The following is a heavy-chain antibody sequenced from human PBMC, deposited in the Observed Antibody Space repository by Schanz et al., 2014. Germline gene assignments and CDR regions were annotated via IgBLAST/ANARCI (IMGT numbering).Heavy chain of an antibody. D-gene: IGHD2-15*01. CDR3: ARGRGCTGGSCYSWFDL. CDR2: INPSGGST. J-gene: IGHJ5*02. V-gene: IGHV1-46*01. Sequence: QVQLVQSGAEVKKPGASVKVSCKASGYTFTSDSMHWVRQAPGQGLEWMGMINPSGGSTTYAQRFQGRVTITADKSSDTAYMELSSLRSEDTAVYYCARGRGCTGGSCYSWFDLWGQGTLVTVAA. CDR1: GYTFTSDS.